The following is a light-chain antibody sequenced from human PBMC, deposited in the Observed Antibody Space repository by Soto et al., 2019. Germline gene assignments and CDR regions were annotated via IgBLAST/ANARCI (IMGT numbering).Light chain of an antibody. CDR3: AAWDDSLSGQV. CDR1: SSNIASNT. J-gene: IGLJ3*02. V-gene: IGLV1-44*01. Sequence: QSVLTQPPSASGTPGQRVTVSCSGSSSNIASNTVNWYQQLPGTAPKLLIYSNDQRPSGVPDRFSASKSGTSASLAISGLQSEDEADYYCAAWDDSLSGQVFGGGTKLTVL. CDR2: SND.